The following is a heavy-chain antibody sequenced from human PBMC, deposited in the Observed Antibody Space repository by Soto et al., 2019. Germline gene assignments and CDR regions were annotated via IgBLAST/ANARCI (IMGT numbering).Heavy chain of an antibody. Sequence: GGSLRLSCAASGFTFDDYAMHWVRQAPGKGLECVSGISWNSGSIGYADSVKGRFTISRDNDKNSLYLQMNSLRAEDTALYYCAKEFVLPLLGYCSSTSCYMLGAFDVWAQGSMVTVSS. CDR1: GFTFDDYA. CDR2: ISWNSGSI. V-gene: IGHV3-9*01. CDR3: AKEFVLPLLGYCSSTSCYMLGAFDV. D-gene: IGHD2-2*02. J-gene: IGHJ3*01.